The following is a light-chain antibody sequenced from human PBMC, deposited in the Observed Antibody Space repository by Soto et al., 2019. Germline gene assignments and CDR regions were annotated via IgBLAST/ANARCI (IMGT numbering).Light chain of an antibody. J-gene: IGKJ1*01. CDR2: KAS. CDR3: QHTFNSPPRT. Sequence: DIQVTQSPSTLSASVGDRVTITFRASQTISSWLAWYQQKPGKAPKLLIYKASTLKSGVPSRFSGSGSGTDFTLTISSLQSEDFASYFCQHTFNSPPRTFGQGTKVDIK. CDR1: QTISSW. V-gene: IGKV1-5*03.